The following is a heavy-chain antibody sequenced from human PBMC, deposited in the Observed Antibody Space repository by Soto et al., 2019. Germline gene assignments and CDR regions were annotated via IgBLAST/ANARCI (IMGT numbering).Heavy chain of an antibody. V-gene: IGHV1-18*01. J-gene: IGHJ4*02. CDR2: ISAYNGNT. D-gene: IGHD3-9*01. CDR3: ARVGPYYDILTAPDY. Sequence: ASVKVSCKASGYTFTSYGISWVRQAPGQGLEWMGWISAYNGNTNYAQKLQGRVSMTTDTSTSTAYMELRSLRSDDTAVYYCARVGPYYDILTAPDYWGQGTLVTVSS. CDR1: GYTFTSYG.